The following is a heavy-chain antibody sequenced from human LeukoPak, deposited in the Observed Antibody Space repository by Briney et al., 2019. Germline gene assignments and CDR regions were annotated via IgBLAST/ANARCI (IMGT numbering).Heavy chain of an antibody. CDR3: ARTYSGYESPINYFDY. D-gene: IGHD5-12*01. Sequence: GASVKVSCKASGGTFSSYAISWVRQAPGQGLEWMGWISAYNGNTNYAQKLQGRVTMTTDTSTSTAYMELRSLRSDDTAVYYCARTYSGYESPINYFDYWGQGTLVTVSS. J-gene: IGHJ4*02. V-gene: IGHV1-18*01. CDR2: ISAYNGNT. CDR1: GGTFSSYA.